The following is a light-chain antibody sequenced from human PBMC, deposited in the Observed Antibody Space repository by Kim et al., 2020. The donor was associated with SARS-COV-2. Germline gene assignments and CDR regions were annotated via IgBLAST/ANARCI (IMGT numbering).Light chain of an antibody. V-gene: IGKV1-27*01. CDR2: AAS. Sequence: ASVGDRVTITYRARQGISSYLVWYQQKPGKVPRLLIYAASVLQSGVPSRFSGSGFGADFTLTISSLQPEDVASYYCRKYDRAPWTFGQGTKVDIK. J-gene: IGKJ1*01. CDR3: RKYDRAPWT. CDR1: QGISSY.